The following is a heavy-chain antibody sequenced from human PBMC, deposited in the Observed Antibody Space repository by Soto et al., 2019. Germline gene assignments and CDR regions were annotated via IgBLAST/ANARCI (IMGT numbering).Heavy chain of an antibody. Sequence: QVRLQQWGAGLLKPSETLSLTCAVYGGSFSGYYWTWIRQTPGKGLEWIGEISHSGTTNYQPSLTSRVTISADPSKKQFSLNLTSVTAADSGVYYCARGECSSVYCFTRWALDFWGQGTVVTVSS. J-gene: IGHJ3*01. CDR1: GGSFSGYY. CDR2: ISHSGTT. V-gene: IGHV4-34*01. CDR3: ARGECSSVYCFTRWALDF. D-gene: IGHD2-2*01.